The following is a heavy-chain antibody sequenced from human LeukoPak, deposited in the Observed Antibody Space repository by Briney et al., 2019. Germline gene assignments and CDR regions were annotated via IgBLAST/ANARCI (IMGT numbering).Heavy chain of an antibody. V-gene: IGHV1-2*02. CDR1: GYTFTTYF. Sequence: ASVKVSCKASGYTFTTYFFHWVRHAPGQGLEWMGWINPNTGNTNYAQKFQGRVTMTTDTSISTTYMEQSRLSSDDTAVYYCARNGRGTYDFWGQGTLVTVSS. D-gene: IGHD3-16*01. CDR3: ARNGRGTYDF. CDR2: INPNTGNT. J-gene: IGHJ4*02.